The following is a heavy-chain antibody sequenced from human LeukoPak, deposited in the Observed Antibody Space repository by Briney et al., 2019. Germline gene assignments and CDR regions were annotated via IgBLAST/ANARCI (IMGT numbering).Heavy chain of an antibody. V-gene: IGHV1-8*03. CDR2: MNPNSGNT. CDR3: AGRGRSIYPAAHYYNYYMDV. CDR1: GYTFTSYD. Sequence: ASVTVSCKASGYTFTSYDINWVRQATGQGLEGMGWMNPNSGNTGYAQKFQGRVTITRNTSISTAYMELSSLRSEDTAVSYCAGRGRSIYPAAHYYNYYMDVWGKGTTVPVSS. D-gene: IGHD2-2*01. J-gene: IGHJ6*03.